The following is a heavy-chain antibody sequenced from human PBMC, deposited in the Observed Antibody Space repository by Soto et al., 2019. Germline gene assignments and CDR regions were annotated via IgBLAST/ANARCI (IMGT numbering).Heavy chain of an antibody. CDR1: GFTFDDYA. Sequence: EVQLSQSGGGLVRPGGSLRLSCAGSGFTFDDYAINWVRQAPGKGLEWVSGISGSGNQIDYTDSVEGRFIISRDDSKKTVFMQMNGLSAEDTAVYFWAKNQDWTRPDPGAFDVWGQGTTVTVTS. CDR3: AKNQDWTRPDPGAFDV. V-gene: IGHV3-23*01. CDR2: ISGSGNQI. D-gene: IGHD1-1*01. J-gene: IGHJ3*01.